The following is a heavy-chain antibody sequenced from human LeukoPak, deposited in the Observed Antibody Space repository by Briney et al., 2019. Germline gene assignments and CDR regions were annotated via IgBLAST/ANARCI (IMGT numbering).Heavy chain of an antibody. V-gene: IGHV4-4*02. D-gene: IGHD6-6*01. Sequence: TSETLSLTCAVSGGSISNNYWWSWVRQPPGKGLEWIGEIYHSGSTNYNPSLKSRVTISVDKSENQFSLKLTSVTAADTAVYYCARGLIAAREYYFDYWGQGALVTVSS. J-gene: IGHJ4*02. CDR2: IYHSGST. CDR3: ARGLIAAREYYFDY. CDR1: GGSISNNYW.